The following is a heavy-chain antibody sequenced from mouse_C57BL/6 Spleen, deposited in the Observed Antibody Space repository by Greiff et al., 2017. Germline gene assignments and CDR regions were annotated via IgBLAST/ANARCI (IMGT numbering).Heavy chain of an antibody. CDR2: IDPENGDT. CDR3: TADDDGVGFDY. D-gene: IGHD2-4*01. Sequence: EVQLQQSGAELVRPGASVQLSCTASGFNIKDDYMHWVKPRPEQGLEWIGWIDPENGDTEYASKFQGKATITADTSSNTAYLQLSRLTSEDTAVYYCTADDDGVGFDYWGQGTTRTVSS. CDR1: GFNIKDDY. V-gene: IGHV14-4*01. J-gene: IGHJ2*01.